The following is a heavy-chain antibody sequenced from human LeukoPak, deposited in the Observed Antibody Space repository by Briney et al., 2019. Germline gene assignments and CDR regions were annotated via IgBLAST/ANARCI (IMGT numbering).Heavy chain of an antibody. CDR3: ARDRSTTVFGVVRRNKVGFLDV. V-gene: IGHV3-48*01. Sequence: GGSLRLSCAASGFTFSSYSMDWVRQAPGKGLEWVSYISSSSSTIYYVDSVKGRFTISRDNAKNSLYLQMNSLRAEDTAVYYCARDRSTTVFGVVRRNKVGFLDVWGKGTTVIVSS. CDR2: ISSSSSTI. CDR1: GFTFSSYS. J-gene: IGHJ6*04. D-gene: IGHD3-3*01.